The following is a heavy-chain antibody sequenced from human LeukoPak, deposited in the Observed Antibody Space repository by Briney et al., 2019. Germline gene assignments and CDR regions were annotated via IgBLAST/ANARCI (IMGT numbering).Heavy chain of an antibody. CDR3: AKGWGPIAAAGAILDY. J-gene: IGHJ4*02. D-gene: IGHD6-13*01. V-gene: IGHV3-9*01. CDR1: GCTFDDYA. CDR2: ISWNSGSI. Sequence: GRSLTLSCAASGCTFDDYAMHWVRQAPGKGLEWVSGISWNSGSIGYADSVKGRFTISRDNPKNSLYLQMNSLRAEDTALYYCAKGWGPIAAAGAILDYWGQGTLVTVSS.